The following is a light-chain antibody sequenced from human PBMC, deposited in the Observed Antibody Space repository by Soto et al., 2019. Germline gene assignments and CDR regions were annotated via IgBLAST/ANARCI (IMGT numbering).Light chain of an antibody. J-gene: IGLJ1*01. CDR1: NIGSKN. V-gene: IGLV3-9*01. CDR2: RDS. CDR3: QVWDSSTGV. Sequence: SYELTQPLPVSVALGQTARITCGGNNIGSKNVHWYQQKPGQAPVLVIYRDSNRPSGIPERFSGSNSGNTATLTISRAQAGDEADYYCQVWDSSTGVFGTGTKLTVL.